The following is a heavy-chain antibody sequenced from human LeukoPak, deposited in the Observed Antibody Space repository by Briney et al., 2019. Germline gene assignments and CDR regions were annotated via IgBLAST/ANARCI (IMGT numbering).Heavy chain of an antibody. CDR3: ARDRDKDCSSTSCYSFDY. Sequence: PGGSLRLSCAASGFTFSDFWMHWVRQAPGKGLVWVSRINSGGTVTNYADSVKGRLTISRDNAKNTLYLQMNSLRAEDTAVYYCARDRDKDCSSTSCYSFDYWGQGTLVTVSS. J-gene: IGHJ4*02. CDR1: GFTFSDFW. CDR2: INSGGTVT. D-gene: IGHD2-2*01. V-gene: IGHV3-74*01.